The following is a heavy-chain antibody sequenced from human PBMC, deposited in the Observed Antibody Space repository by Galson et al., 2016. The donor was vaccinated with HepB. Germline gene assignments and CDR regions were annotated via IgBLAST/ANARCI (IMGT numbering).Heavy chain of an antibody. D-gene: IGHD3-22*01. CDR2: IYWDDDK. V-gene: IGHV2-5*02. CDR3: AHRAQYYYDSSGYYYFDY. CDR1: GFSLSTSGVG. J-gene: IGHJ4*02. Sequence: PALVKPTQTLTMTCTFSGFSLSTSGVGVGWIRQPPGKALEWLALIYWDDDKRYSPSLKSRLTITKDTSKNQVVLLITNMDPVDTATYYCAHRAQYYYDSSGYYYFDYWGQGTLVTVSS.